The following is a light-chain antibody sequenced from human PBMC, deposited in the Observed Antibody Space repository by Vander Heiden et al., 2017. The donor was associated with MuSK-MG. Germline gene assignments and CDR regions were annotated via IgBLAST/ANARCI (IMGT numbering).Light chain of an antibody. CDR2: AAS. J-gene: IGKJ2*01. Sequence: DIQMTQSPPSLSASVGDRVTITCRARQNISSYFNWYQQKPGKAPKLLIYAASSLQSGVPSRFSGSGSGTDFTLTISSLQPEDFATYYCQQSYSTPMYTFGQGTKLEIK. CDR1: QNISSY. V-gene: IGKV1-39*01. CDR3: QQSYSTPMYT.